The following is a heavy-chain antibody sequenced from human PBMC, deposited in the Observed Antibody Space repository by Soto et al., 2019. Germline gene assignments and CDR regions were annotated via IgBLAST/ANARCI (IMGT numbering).Heavy chain of an antibody. Sequence: PGESLKISCKGSGYSFTSYWIGWVRQMPGKGLEWMGIIYPGDSDTRYSPSFQGQVTISADKSISTAYPQWSSLKASDTAMYYCARDAYCSGGSCYYRAFDIWGQGTMVTVSS. CDR2: IYPGDSDT. CDR1: GYSFTSYW. J-gene: IGHJ3*02. D-gene: IGHD2-15*01. CDR3: ARDAYCSGGSCYYRAFDI. V-gene: IGHV5-51*01.